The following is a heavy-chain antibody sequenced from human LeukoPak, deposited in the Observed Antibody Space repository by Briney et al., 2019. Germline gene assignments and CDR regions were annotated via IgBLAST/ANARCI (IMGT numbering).Heavy chain of an antibody. CDR3: ARIPRIATPGAYF. J-gene: IGHJ4*02. CDR2: ITSGGGSL. CDR1: GFTFSQYE. V-gene: IGHV3-48*03. Sequence: GSLRLSCTASGFTFSQYEMNWVRQAPGKGLEWVAYITSGGGSLHYADSVQGRFTISRDNAKNSLFLQMNSLRAEDTAVYYCARIPRIATPGAYFWGQGTLVTVSS. D-gene: IGHD6-13*01.